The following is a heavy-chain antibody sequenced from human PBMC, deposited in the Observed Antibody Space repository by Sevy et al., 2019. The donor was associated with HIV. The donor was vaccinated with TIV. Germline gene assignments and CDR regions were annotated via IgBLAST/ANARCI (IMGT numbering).Heavy chain of an antibody. J-gene: IGHJ4*02. CDR3: VKYWGLTQDFDY. D-gene: IGHD3-16*01. CDR2: ITSNGLST. CDR1: GFPFRSNI. V-gene: IGHV3-64D*06. Sequence: GGSLRLSCSASGFPFRSNIMGWVRQAPGKRLEYVSGITSNGLSTHYVPSVKGRFSISRDNSKNTMYLQMSSLRPEDTAVYYCVKYWGLTQDFDYWGQGTLVTVSS.